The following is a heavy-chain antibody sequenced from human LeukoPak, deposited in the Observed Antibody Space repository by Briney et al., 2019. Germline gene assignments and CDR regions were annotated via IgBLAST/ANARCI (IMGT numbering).Heavy chain of an antibody. CDR2: IKQDGRTT. CDR3: ARDYDSSGYSDAFDI. D-gene: IGHD3-22*01. Sequence: PRGSLRLSCAASGFTFTSYWMHWVRQAPGEGLLWVSRIKQDGRTTSYADSVRGRFTISRDDAKNTVYLQMNGLRAEDTAVYYCARDYDSSGYSDAFDIWGQGTMVTVSS. J-gene: IGHJ3*02. CDR1: GFTFTSYW. V-gene: IGHV3-74*01.